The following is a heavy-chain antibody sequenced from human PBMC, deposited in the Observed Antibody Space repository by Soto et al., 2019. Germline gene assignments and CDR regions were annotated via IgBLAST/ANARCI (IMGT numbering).Heavy chain of an antibody. J-gene: IGHJ5*02. V-gene: IGHV4-34*01. CDR3: ARGLTYYYGSGSYSPNWFDP. CDR1: GGSFSGYY. Sequence: QVQLQQWGAGLLKPSETLSLTCAVYGGSFSGYYWSWIRQPPGKGLEWIGEINHSGSTNYNPSLKSRVTISVDPSAHQFSLKLSSVTAADTAVYYCARGLTYYYGSGSYSPNWFDPWGQGTLVTVSS. CDR2: INHSGST. D-gene: IGHD3-10*01.